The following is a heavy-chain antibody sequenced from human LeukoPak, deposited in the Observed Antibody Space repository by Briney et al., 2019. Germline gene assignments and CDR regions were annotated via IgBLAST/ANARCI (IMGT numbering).Heavy chain of an antibody. CDR3: TRHVRGYCTNGVCYNWFDP. Sequence: PGGSLRFSCAASGFTFSGSAMHWVRQASGKGLEWVGRIRSKANSYATAYAASVKGRFTISRDDSKNTAYLQMNSLKTEDTAVYYCTRHVRGYCTNGVCYNWFDPWGQGTLVTVSS. J-gene: IGHJ5*02. V-gene: IGHV3-73*01. CDR1: GFTFSGSA. CDR2: IRSKANSYAT. D-gene: IGHD2-8*01.